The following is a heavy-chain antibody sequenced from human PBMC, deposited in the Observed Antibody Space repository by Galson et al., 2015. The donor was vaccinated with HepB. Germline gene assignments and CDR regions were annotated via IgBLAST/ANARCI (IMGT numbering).Heavy chain of an antibody. CDR1: GYTFTSYG. V-gene: IGHV1-18*04. CDR3: ARDRRVITPGKWFDP. Sequence: SVKVSCKASGYTFTSYGISWVRQAPGQGLEWMGWISSYNGNTNYAQKFQGRFTMTTDTSRSIVYMELRSLRSDDTAVYYCARDRRVITPGKWFDPWGQGTLVTVSS. CDR2: ISSYNGNT. D-gene: IGHD4-23*01. J-gene: IGHJ5*02.